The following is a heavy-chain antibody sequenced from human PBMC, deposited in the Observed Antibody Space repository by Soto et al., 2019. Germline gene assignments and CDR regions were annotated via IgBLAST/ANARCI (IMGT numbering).Heavy chain of an antibody. CDR2: IRSKAYGGTT. CDR1: GFTFGDYA. D-gene: IGHD3-10*01. CDR3: TSVTSITGRFSNWFDP. V-gene: IGHV3-49*03. Sequence: GGSLRLSCTASGFTFGDYAMSWFRQAPGKGLERVGFIRSKAYGGTTEYAASVKGRFTISRDDSKSIAYLQMNSLKTEDTAVYYCTSVTSITGRFSNWFDPWGQGTLVTVSS. J-gene: IGHJ5*02.